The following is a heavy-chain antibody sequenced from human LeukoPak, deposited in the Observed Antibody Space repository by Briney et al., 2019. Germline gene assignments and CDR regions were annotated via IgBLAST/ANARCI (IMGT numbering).Heavy chain of an antibody. CDR1: GYTFTNYY. V-gene: IGHV1-46*01. CDR3: ASGLRLGEYALGY. J-gene: IGHJ4*02. Sequence: ASVKVSCKASGYTFTNYYMHWVRQAPGQGLEWMGIINPSGGSTSYAQKFQSRVTMTRDTSTSTVYMELSSLRSEDTAMYYCASGLRLGEYALGYWGLGTLVTVSS. CDR2: INPSGGST. D-gene: IGHD3-16*01.